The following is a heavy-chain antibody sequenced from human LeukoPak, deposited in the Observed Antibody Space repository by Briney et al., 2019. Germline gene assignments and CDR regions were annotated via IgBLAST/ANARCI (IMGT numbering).Heavy chain of an antibody. CDR2: IYWDEDE. J-gene: IGHJ4*02. CDR1: GFSFSTSGVG. V-gene: IGHV2-5*02. D-gene: IGHD3-9*01. Sequence: SGPTLVNPTQTLTLTCTFSGFSFSTSGVGVGWIRQPPGKALEWLAVIYWDEDERYRPSLKSRLTINKDTSKNQVVLTMTNMDPVDTATYYCARSPYYDILTGSRGTFDYLGRGILVTGPS. CDR3: ARSPYYDILTGSRGTFDY.